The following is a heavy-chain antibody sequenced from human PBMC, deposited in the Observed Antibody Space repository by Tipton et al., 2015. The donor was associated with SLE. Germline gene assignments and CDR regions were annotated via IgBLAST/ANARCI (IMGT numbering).Heavy chain of an antibody. CDR2: ISWDSGSI. CDR1: GSTFDDYG. CDR3: AKDSAYSRASRLGYFYAMDV. J-gene: IGHJ6*02. Sequence: SLRLSCAASGSTFDDYGMHWVRQAPGKGLEWVSGISWDSGSIGYADSVKGRFTISRDNAKNSLYLQMNSLRAEDTALYYCAKDSAYSRASRLGYFYAMDVWGQGTTVTVSS. D-gene: IGHD3-22*01. V-gene: IGHV3-9*01.